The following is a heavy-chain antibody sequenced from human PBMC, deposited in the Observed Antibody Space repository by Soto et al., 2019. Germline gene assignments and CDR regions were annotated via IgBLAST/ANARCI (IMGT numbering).Heavy chain of an antibody. V-gene: IGHV6-1*01. CDR3: ARIIGNSCLDS. Sequence: SQTLSLTCVISGDSVSTNSATCDWIRQSPSRGPEWLGRTHYRSKWYNDYAVSVKGRITINPDTSNNQLSLQLNSVTPDDTAVYYCARIIGNSCLDSWGQGTLVTVSS. CDR1: GDSVSTNSAT. CDR2: THYRSKWYN. J-gene: IGHJ5*01.